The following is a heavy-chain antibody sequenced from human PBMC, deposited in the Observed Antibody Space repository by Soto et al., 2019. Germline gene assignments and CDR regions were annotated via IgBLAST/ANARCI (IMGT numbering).Heavy chain of an antibody. Sequence: SETLSLTSTVSGGSISSYYWSWIRQPPGKGLEWIGYIYYSGSTNHNPSLKSRVTISVDTSKNQFSLKLSSVTAADTAVYYCARGSRSAIAYNWFDPWGQGTLVTPSS. CDR2: IYYSGST. V-gene: IGHV4-59*01. D-gene: IGHD5-18*01. J-gene: IGHJ5*02. CDR1: GGSISSYY. CDR3: ARGSRSAIAYNWFDP.